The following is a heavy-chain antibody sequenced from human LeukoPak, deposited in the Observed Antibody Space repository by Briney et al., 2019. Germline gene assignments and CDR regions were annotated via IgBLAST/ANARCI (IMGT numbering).Heavy chain of an antibody. Sequence: GASVKVSCKASGYTFTGYYMHWVRQAPGQGLEWMGWINPNSGGTNYAQKFQGWVTMTRDTSISTAYMELSRLRSDDTAVYSCARGDPVYYYGSGTYYFDYWGQGTLVTVSS. D-gene: IGHD3-10*01. CDR2: INPNSGGT. V-gene: IGHV1-2*04. CDR1: GYTFTGYY. J-gene: IGHJ4*02. CDR3: ARGDPVYYYGSGTYYFDY.